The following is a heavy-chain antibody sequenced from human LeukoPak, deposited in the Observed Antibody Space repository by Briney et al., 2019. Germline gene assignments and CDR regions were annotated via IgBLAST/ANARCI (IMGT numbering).Heavy chain of an antibody. V-gene: IGHV3-48*03. D-gene: IGHD3-10*02. Sequence: PGGSLRLSCAASGFTFSSYEMNWVRQAPGKGLEWVSYISSSGSTIYYAGSVKGRFTISRDNAKNSLYLQTNSLRAEDTAVYYCAELGITMIGGVWGKGTTVTISS. CDR2: ISSSGSTI. CDR3: AELGITMIGGV. CDR1: GFTFSSYE. J-gene: IGHJ6*04.